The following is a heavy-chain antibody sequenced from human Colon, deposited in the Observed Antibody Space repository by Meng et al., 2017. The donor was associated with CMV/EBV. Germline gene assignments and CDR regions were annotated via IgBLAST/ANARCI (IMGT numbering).Heavy chain of an antibody. CDR3: ARTFRAALYGSGSYLSY. D-gene: IGHD3-10*01. CDR2: ISDDGSKK. Sequence: GESLKISCAASGFMFNTYAIHWVHQAPGKGLEWVAVISDDGSKKYYGDSVKGRFTISRDNFKNTLYLQMNSLRAEDTAVYYCARTFRAALYGSGSYLSYWGQGTMVTVSS. J-gene: IGHJ4*02. CDR1: GFMFNTYA. V-gene: IGHV3-30-3*01.